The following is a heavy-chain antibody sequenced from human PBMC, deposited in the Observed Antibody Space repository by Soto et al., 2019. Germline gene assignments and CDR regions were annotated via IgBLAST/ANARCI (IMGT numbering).Heavy chain of an antibody. Sequence: ASVKVSCKASGYTFTSYYMHWVRQAPGQGLEWMGIINPSGGSTSYAQKFQGRVTMTRDTTTSTVYMELSSLRSEDTAVYYCARGNPNYGDYGNAEYYFDYWGQGTLVTVSS. V-gene: IGHV1-46*03. J-gene: IGHJ4*02. CDR2: INPSGGST. CDR1: GYTFTSYY. CDR3: ARGNPNYGDYGNAEYYFDY. D-gene: IGHD4-17*01.